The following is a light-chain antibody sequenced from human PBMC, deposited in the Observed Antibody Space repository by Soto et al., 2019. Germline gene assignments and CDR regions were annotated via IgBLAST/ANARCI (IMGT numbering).Light chain of an antibody. CDR1: QSVSSSY. V-gene: IGKV3-20*01. Sequence: EIVLTQSPGTLSLSPGERSTLSCRASQSVSSSYLAWFQQKPGQAPRLLIYGASSRATGIPDRFSGSGSGTDFNLNISRLEPEDFAVYYCQQYGGSPWTFGQGTKVEIK. CDR2: GAS. J-gene: IGKJ1*01. CDR3: QQYGGSPWT.